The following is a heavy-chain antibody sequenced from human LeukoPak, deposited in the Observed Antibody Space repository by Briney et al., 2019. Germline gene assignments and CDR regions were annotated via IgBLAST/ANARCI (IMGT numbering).Heavy chain of an antibody. CDR3: ARSRGQQWLVGFFDY. D-gene: IGHD6-19*01. CDR2: IYPGDSDT. V-gene: IGHV5-51*01. Sequence: GESLKISCKGSGYSFTSYWIGWVRQMPGKGLEWMGIIYPGDSDTRYSPSFQGQVTISADKSISTAYLQWSSLKASDTAMYYCARSRGQQWLVGFFDYWGQGTLVTVSS. J-gene: IGHJ4*02. CDR1: GYSFTSYW.